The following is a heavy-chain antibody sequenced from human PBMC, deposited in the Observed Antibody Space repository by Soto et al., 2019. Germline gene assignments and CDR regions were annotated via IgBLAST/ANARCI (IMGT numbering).Heavy chain of an antibody. J-gene: IGHJ4*02. CDR3: AHRLAVANTYCFDY. CDR1: VFSLSTSGVG. D-gene: IGHD6-19*01. Sequence: SGPTRVNPTQTLTLTCTFAVFSLSTSGVGVGWIRQPPGKALEWLALIYWDDDKRYSPSLKSRLAITKDTSKNQVVLTMTNMDPVDTATYYCAHRLAVANTYCFDYWGQGTLVTVSS. V-gene: IGHV2-5*02. CDR2: IYWDDDK.